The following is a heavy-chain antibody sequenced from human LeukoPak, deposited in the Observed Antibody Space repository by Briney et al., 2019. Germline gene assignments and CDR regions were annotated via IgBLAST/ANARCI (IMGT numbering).Heavy chain of an antibody. CDR2: IKQDGSEK. CDR3: ARGSGWYYY. D-gene: IGHD6-19*01. Sequence: PGRSLRLSCAASGFTFSSYGMHWVRQAPGKGLEWVANIKQDGSEKYYVDSLKGRFTISRDNAENSLYLQMNSLRAEDTAVYYCARGSGWYYYWGQGTLVTVSS. J-gene: IGHJ4*02. CDR1: GFTFSSYG. V-gene: IGHV3-7*05.